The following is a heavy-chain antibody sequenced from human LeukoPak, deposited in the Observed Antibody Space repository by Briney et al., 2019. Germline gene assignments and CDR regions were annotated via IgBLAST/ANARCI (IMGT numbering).Heavy chain of an antibody. V-gene: IGHV3-23*01. CDR2: ISGSGGDT. J-gene: IGHJ4*02. Sequence: GGSLRLSCAASGFTFSSYAMSWVRQAPGKGLEGVSAISGSGGDTYDADSAKGRFTISRDNSRDTLYLQMNSLRAEDTAVYYCAKDTSIGRYCTNGICSPFDYWGQGTLVTVSS. D-gene: IGHD2-8*01. CDR3: AKDTSIGRYCTNGICSPFDY. CDR1: GFTFSSYA.